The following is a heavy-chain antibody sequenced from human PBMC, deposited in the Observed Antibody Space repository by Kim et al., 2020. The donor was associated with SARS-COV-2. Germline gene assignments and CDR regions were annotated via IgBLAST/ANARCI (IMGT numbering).Heavy chain of an antibody. CDR2: IIPIFGTA. V-gene: IGHV1-69*13. J-gene: IGHJ6*02. CDR1: GGTFSSYA. D-gene: IGHD6-13*01. CDR3: ARVDSSSWLFYYYGMDV. Sequence: SVKVSCKASGGTFSSYAISWVRQAPGQGLEWMGGIIPIFGTANYAQKFQGRVTITADESTSTAYMELSSLRSEDTAVYYCARVDSSSWLFYYYGMDVWGQGTTVTVSS.